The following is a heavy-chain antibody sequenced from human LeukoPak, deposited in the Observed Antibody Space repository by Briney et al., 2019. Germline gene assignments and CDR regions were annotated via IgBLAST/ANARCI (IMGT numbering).Heavy chain of an antibody. CDR3: ARDAYVSYYHYGMDV. V-gene: IGHV4-59*01. D-gene: IGHD3-16*01. Sequence: SETLSLTCTVSGGSISSYYWSWIRQPPGKGLEWIGYIYYSGSTNYNPSLKSRVTISVDTSKNQFSLKLTSVTAADTAVYYCARDAYVSYYHYGMDVWGKGTTVTVSS. J-gene: IGHJ6*04. CDR2: IYYSGST. CDR1: GGSISSYY.